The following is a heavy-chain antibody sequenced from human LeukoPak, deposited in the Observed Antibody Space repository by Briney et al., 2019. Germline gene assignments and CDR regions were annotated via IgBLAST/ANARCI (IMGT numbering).Heavy chain of an antibody. CDR2: IIPIFGTA. CDR3: ARDPAPSDAFDT. J-gene: IGHJ3*02. V-gene: IGHV1-69*05. Sequence: SVKFSCKASGGTFSSYAISWVRQAPGQGLEWMGGIIPIFGTANYAQKFQGRVTITTDESTSTAYMELSSLRSEDTAVYYCARDPAPSDAFDTWGQGTMVTVSS. CDR1: GGTFSSYA.